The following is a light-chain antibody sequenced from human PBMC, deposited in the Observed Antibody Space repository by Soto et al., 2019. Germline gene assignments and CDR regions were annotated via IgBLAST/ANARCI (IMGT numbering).Light chain of an antibody. CDR1: SRDVGAYKY. V-gene: IGLV2-14*01. CDR2: EVS. J-gene: IGLJ2*01. CDR3: SSYTSSSTLV. Sequence: QSALTQPASVSGSPGQSITISCTGTSRDVGAYKYVSWYQQHPGKAPKLMIFEVSDRPSGVSDRFSGSKSGNTASLTISGLQAEDEADYYCSSYTSSSTLVFGAGTKLTVL.